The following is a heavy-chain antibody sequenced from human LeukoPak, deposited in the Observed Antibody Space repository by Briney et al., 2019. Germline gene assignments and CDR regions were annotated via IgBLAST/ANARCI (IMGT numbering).Heavy chain of an antibody. D-gene: IGHD3-9*01. CDR1: GYMFTSYG. V-gene: IGHV1-18*01. CDR2: ISGYNGNT. Sequence: ASVKVSCKASGYMFTSYGISWVRQAPGQGLEWMGWISGYNGNTKYAQRFQGRVTMTRDTSISTAYMELSRLRSDDTAVYYCARGDTILYFDYWGQGTLVTVSS. CDR3: ARGDTILYFDY. J-gene: IGHJ4*02.